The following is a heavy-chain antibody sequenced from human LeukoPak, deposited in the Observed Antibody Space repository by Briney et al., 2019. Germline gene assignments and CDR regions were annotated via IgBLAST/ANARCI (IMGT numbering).Heavy chain of an antibody. V-gene: IGHV4-61*02. Sequence: SETLSLTCTVSGGSISSGSYYWSWIRQPAGKGLEWIGRIYTSGSTNYNPSLKSRVTISVDTSKNQFSLKLSSVTAADTAVYYCARDRAGLYYYYMDVWGKGTTVTVSS. CDR2: IYTSGST. CDR3: ARDRAGLYYYYMDV. J-gene: IGHJ6*03. CDR1: GGSISSGSYY.